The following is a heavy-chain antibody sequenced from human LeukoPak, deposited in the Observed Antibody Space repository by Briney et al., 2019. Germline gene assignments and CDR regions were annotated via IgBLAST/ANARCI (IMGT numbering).Heavy chain of an antibody. J-gene: IGHJ4*02. V-gene: IGHV3-74*01. D-gene: IGHD2/OR15-2a*01. CDR1: GFTFGTYW. CDR2: IHSDGSRI. CDR3: ARVAGGSNSPVDY. Sequence: VGSLRLSCAASGFTFGTYWMHWVRQVPGKGLVWVSRIHSDGSRINYADAVKGRFTISRDNAKNKLYLQMSSLRAEDTAVYYCARVAGGSNSPVDYWGQGTLVTVYS.